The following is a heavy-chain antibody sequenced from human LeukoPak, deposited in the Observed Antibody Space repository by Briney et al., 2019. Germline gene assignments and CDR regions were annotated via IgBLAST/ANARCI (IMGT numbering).Heavy chain of an antibody. CDR3: ARDFGITATTGDP. J-gene: IGHJ5*02. V-gene: IGHV3-30*02. CDR1: GFTFSSYG. Sequence: GGSLRLSCAASGFTFSSYGMHWVRQAPGKGLEWVAFIRSDGSYKYVDSVKGRFIISRDNSKNTLYLQMNSLRAEDTAVYYCARDFGITATTGDPWGQGTLVTVSS. D-gene: IGHD1-7*01. CDR2: IRSDGSYK.